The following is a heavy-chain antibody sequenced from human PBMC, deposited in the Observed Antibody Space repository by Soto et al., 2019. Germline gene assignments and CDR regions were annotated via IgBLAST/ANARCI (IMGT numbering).Heavy chain of an antibody. CDR1: GGSFSGYY. CDR3: ARGPGAVAAQYDY. CDR2: INHSGST. D-gene: IGHD6-19*01. J-gene: IGHJ4*02. Sequence: QVQLQQWGAGLLKPSETLSLTCAVYGGSFSGYYWSWIRQPPGKGLEWIGEINHSGSTNYNPSLKSRVTISVDTSKNHFSLKLSSVTAADTAVYYCARGPGAVAAQYDYWGQGTLVTVSS. V-gene: IGHV4-34*01.